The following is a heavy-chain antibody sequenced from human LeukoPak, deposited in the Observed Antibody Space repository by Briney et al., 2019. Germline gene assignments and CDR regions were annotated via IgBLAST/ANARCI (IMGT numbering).Heavy chain of an antibody. CDR1: GGTFSSYA. D-gene: IGHD3-10*01. CDR3: ARGGGVRAYNWFDP. J-gene: IGHJ5*02. CDR2: IIPIFGTA. Sequence: SVKVSCKASGGTFSSYAISWVRQAPGQGLEWMGGIIPIFGTANYAQKFQGRVTITADESTSTAYMGLRSLRPEDTAVYYCARGGGVRAYNWFDPWGQGTLVTVSS. V-gene: IGHV1-69*01.